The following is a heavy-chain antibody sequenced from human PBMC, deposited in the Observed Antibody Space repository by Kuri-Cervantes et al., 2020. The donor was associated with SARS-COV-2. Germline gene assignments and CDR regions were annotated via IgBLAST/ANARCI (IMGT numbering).Heavy chain of an antibody. V-gene: IGHV3-21*01. J-gene: IGHJ3*02. CDR3: AREGSYGYAFDI. CDR1: GFTFSSYW. CDR2: ISSSSSYI. Sequence: GGSLRLSCAASGFTFSSYWMSWVRQAPGKGLEWVSSISSSSSYIYYADSVKGRFTISRDNSKNTLYLQMNSLRAEDTAVYYCAREGSYGYAFDIWGQGTMVTVSS. D-gene: IGHD1-26*01.